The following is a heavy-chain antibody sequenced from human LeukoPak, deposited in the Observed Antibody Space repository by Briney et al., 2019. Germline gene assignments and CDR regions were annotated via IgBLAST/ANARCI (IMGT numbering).Heavy chain of an antibody. D-gene: IGHD3-3*01. CDR3: ARYRIRSGFDY. V-gene: IGHV4-61*10. Sequence: SQTLSLACTVSGGSISSGSYYWSWIRQPAGKGLEWIGYIYYSGSTNYNPSLKSRVTISVDTSKNQFSLKLSSVTAADTAVYYCARYRIRSGFDYWGQGTLVTVSS. J-gene: IGHJ4*02. CDR1: GGSISSGSYY. CDR2: IYYSGST.